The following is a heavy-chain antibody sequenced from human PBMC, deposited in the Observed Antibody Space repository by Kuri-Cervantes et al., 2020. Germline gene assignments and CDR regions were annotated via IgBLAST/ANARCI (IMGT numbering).Heavy chain of an antibody. CDR2: ISGSGGST. V-gene: IGHV3-23*01. D-gene: IGHD5-18*01. J-gene: IGHJ3*02. CDR3: AKDPVDTAMADAFDI. Sequence: GESLKISCAASGFTFSSYAMSWVRQAPGKGLEWVSVISGSGGSTYYADSLKGRFTISRDNSKNTLYLQMYSLRAEDTAVYSCAKDPVDTAMADAFDIWGQGTMVTVSS. CDR1: GFTFSSYA.